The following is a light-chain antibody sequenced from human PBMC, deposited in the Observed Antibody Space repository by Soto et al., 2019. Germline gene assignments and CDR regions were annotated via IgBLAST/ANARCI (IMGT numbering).Light chain of an antibody. CDR1: QTINNN. Sequence: VMTQAPATLSVSPGDRATLSFRASQTINNNVAWYQLKHGQVPRLVIYAASTRATDIPARFSGSGSGTEFTLTISSLQSEDFAEYHCQQYNNCPQTFGQGTKVDIK. J-gene: IGKJ1*01. CDR3: QQYNNCPQT. V-gene: IGKV3-15*01. CDR2: AAS.